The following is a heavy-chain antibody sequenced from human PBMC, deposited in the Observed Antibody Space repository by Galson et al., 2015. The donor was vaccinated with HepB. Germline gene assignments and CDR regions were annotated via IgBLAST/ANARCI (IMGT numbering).Heavy chain of an antibody. D-gene: IGHD6-13*01. CDR2: ISSSSSYI. Sequence: QAPGKGLEWVSSISSSSSYIYYADSVKGRFTISRDNAKNSLYLQMNSLRAEDTAVYYCARDHKTPYSSSWYTNYYYYGMDVWGQGTTVTVSS. J-gene: IGHJ6*02. CDR3: ARDHKTPYSSSWYTNYYYYGMDV. V-gene: IGHV3-21*01.